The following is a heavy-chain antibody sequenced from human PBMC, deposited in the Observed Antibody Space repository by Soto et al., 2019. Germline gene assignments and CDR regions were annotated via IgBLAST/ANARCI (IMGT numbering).Heavy chain of an antibody. CDR3: ENDGRITMIVVVITPFPYQIDY. CDR2: ISSSSSYI. Sequence: GGSLRLSCAASGFTFSSYSMNWVRQAPGKGLEWVSSISSSSSYIYYADSVKGRFTISRDNAKNTQYLQINSLRAEVTAVYYCENDGRITMIVVVITPFPYQIDYRGQGTLVNVSS. V-gene: IGHV3-21*04. D-gene: IGHD3-22*01. J-gene: IGHJ4*02. CDR1: GFTFSSYS.